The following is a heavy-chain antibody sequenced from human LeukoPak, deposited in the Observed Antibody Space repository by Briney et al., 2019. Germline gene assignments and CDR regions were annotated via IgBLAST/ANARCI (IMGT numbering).Heavy chain of an antibody. CDR2: INHSGST. V-gene: IGHV4-39*07. CDR3: ARRYSDGSGSYYPDDAFDI. J-gene: IGHJ3*02. D-gene: IGHD3-10*01. CDR1: GGSISSSSYY. Sequence: SETLSLTCTVSGGSISSSSYYWSWIRQPPGKGLEWIGEINHSGSTNYNPSLKSRVTISVDTSKNQFSLKLSSVTAADTAVYYCARRYSDGSGSYYPDDAFDIWGQGTMVTVSS.